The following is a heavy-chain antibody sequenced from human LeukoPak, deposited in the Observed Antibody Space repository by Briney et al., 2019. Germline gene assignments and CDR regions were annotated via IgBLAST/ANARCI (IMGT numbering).Heavy chain of an antibody. Sequence: GASVKVSCKASVYTFTSYGVSWVRQAPGQGLEWMGWNSTYNGNTNYAQKLQSRVTMTTDTSTSTAYMELRSLRSDDTAVYYCARVGIAVAGLPYYFDYWGQGTLVTVSS. D-gene: IGHD6-19*01. CDR1: VYTFTSYG. CDR2: NSTYNGNT. J-gene: IGHJ4*02. CDR3: ARVGIAVAGLPYYFDY. V-gene: IGHV1-18*01.